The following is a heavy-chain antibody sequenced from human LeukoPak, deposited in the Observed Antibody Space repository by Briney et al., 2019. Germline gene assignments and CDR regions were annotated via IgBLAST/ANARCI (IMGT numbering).Heavy chain of an antibody. CDR2: IKWDGGRT. CDR3: ARDRDPVGYFDY. Sequence: GGSLRLSCAASGFTFDDHGMSWVRQAPGKGLEWVSGIKWDGGRTGYADSVKGRFTISRDNAKNSLYLQMNSLRAEDTAVYYCARDRDPVGYFDYWGQGTLVTVSS. V-gene: IGHV3-20*04. J-gene: IGHJ4*02. CDR1: GFTFDDHG.